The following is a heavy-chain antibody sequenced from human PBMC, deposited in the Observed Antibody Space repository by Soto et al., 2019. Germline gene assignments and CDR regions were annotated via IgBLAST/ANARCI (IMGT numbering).Heavy chain of an antibody. CDR1: GFTFSSYE. D-gene: IGHD3-9*01. V-gene: IGHV3-48*03. CDR2: ISSSGSTT. Sequence: GGSLRLSCAASGFTFSSYEMNWVRLAPGKGLEWVSYISSSGSTTYYVDTVKGRFTISRDNAKNSLYLQMNSLRAEDTAVYYCARVGYYNDRGAFDILGQGTMVTVSS. CDR3: ARVGYYNDRGAFDI. J-gene: IGHJ3*02.